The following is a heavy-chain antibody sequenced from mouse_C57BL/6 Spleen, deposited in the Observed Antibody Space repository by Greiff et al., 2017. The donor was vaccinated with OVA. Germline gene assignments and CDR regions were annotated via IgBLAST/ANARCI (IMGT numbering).Heavy chain of an antibody. CDR2: IYPGDGDT. CDR1: GYAFSSYW. D-gene: IGHD1-1*01. Sequence: VQLQQSGAELVKPGASVKISCKATGYAFSSYWMNWVKQRPGKGLEWIGQIYPGDGDTNYNGKFKGKATLTADKSSSTAYMQLSSLTSEDSAVYFCARDYEYYYAMDYWGQGTSVTVSS. V-gene: IGHV1-80*01. J-gene: IGHJ4*01. CDR3: ARDYEYYYAMDY.